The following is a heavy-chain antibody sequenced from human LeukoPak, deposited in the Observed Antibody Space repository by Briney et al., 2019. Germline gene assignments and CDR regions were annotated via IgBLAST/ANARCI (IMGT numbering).Heavy chain of an antibody. CDR1: GLTLSSYG. CDR2: ISYDGSNK. V-gene: IGHV3-30*18. D-gene: IGHD6-19*01. CDR3: AKDSGIAVAGTLRAFDI. Sequence: GGSLRLSRAASGLTLSSYGMHWVRQAPGKGLEWVAVISYDGSNKYFADSVKGRFTISRDNSKNTLYLQMNSLRAEDTAVYYCAKDSGIAVAGTLRAFDIWGQGTMVTVSS. J-gene: IGHJ3*02.